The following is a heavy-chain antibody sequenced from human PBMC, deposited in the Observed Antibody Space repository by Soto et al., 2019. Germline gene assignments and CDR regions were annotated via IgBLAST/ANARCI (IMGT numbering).Heavy chain of an antibody. CDR3: ARLSIAARYNTPDY. CDR1: GYSFTRYW. J-gene: IGHJ4*01. D-gene: IGHD6-6*01. CDR2: IDPSDSYT. Sequence: GESLKISCKGSGYSFTRYWISWVREMPGKGLEWMGRIDPSDSYTNYSPSFQGHVTISVDKSISTAYLQLSSLKASDTAMYYCARLSIAARYNTPDYWGQGTLVTVSS. V-gene: IGHV5-10-1*01.